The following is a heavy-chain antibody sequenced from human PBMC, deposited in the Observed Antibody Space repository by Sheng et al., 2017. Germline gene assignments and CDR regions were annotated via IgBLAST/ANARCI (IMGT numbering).Heavy chain of an antibody. CDR3: ARGLRDYVWGSYRAYYFDY. CDR2: INHSGST. D-gene: IGHD3-16*02. V-gene: IGHV4-34*01. Sequence: QVQLQQWGAGLLKPSETLSLTCAVYGGSFSGYYWSWIRQPPGKGLEWIGEINHSGSTNYNPSLKSRVTISVDKSKNQFSLKLSSVTAADTAVYYCARGLRDYVWGSYRAYYFDYWGQGTLVTSPQ. J-gene: IGHJ4*02. CDR1: GGSFSGYY.